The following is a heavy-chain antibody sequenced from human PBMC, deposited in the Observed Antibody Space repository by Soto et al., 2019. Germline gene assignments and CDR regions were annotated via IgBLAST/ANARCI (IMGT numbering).Heavy chain of an antibody. D-gene: IGHD6-19*01. J-gene: IGHJ5*01. CDR2: ISYDGSNK. V-gene: IGHV3-30-3*01. Sequence: GGSLRLSCAASGFTFSSYAMHWVRQAPGKGLEWVAVISYDGSNKYYADSVKGRFTISRDNSKNTLYLQMNSLRAEDTAVYYCARELRGLLYSSGWFDYWGQGTLVTVSS. CDR1: GFTFSSYA. CDR3: ARELRGLLYSSGWFDY.